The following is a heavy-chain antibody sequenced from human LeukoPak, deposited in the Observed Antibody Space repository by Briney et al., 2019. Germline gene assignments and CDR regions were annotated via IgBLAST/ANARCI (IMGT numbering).Heavy chain of an antibody. Sequence: GGTLRLSCAASGFTFSSYAMSWVRQAPGKGLEWVSAISGSGGSTYYADSVKGRFTISRDNSKNTLYLQMNSLRAEDTAVYYCAKDEAPYSSGWLDYWGQGTLVTVSS. J-gene: IGHJ4*02. CDR2: ISGSGGST. D-gene: IGHD6-19*01. CDR3: AKDEAPYSSGWLDY. V-gene: IGHV3-23*01. CDR1: GFTFSSYA.